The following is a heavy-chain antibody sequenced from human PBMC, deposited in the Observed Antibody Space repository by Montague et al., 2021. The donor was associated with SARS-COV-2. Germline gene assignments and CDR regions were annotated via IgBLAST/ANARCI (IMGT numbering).Heavy chain of an antibody. J-gene: IGHJ5*01. CDR1: GGSISGYY. CDR2: TFVGAST. Sequence: SETLSLTCSVSGGSISGYYWSWVRQAAGKRLKWIGRTFVGASTDYNPSLMSRFSLSGDKSKNQFSLKVTSVTAADTAIYYCARGMAPEGRWFDSWGHGMLVTVSS. D-gene: IGHD2-2*01. CDR3: ARGMAPEGRWFDS. V-gene: IGHV4-4*07.